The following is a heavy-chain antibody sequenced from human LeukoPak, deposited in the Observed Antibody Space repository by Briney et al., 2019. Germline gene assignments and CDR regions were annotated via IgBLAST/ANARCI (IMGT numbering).Heavy chain of an antibody. D-gene: IGHD3-22*01. CDR1: VGSIRSSNW. J-gene: IGHJ3*02. CDR3: ARFSSGYYYRVGAFDI. V-gene: IGHV4-4*02. Sequence: SGTRPLTWAVSVGSIRSSNWWSWVRQPPGKGLEWIGEIYHSGSTNYNPSLKSRVTISVDKSKNQFSLKLSSVTAADTAVYYCARFSSGYYYRVGAFDIWGQGTMVTVSS. CDR2: IYHSGST.